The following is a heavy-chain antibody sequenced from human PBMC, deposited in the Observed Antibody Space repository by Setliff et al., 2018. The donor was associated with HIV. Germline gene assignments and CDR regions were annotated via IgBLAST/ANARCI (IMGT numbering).Heavy chain of an antibody. CDR1: GGTFSSYA. Sequence: ASVKVSCKASGGTFSSYAISWVRQAPGQGLEWMGGIIPILGIANYARKFQGRVTITADESTSTAYMELSSLRSEDTAVYYCARDYYGSGSRYPYDYWGQGTLVTVSS. CDR3: ARDYYGSGSRYPYDY. D-gene: IGHD3-10*01. V-gene: IGHV1-69*10. J-gene: IGHJ4*02. CDR2: IIPILGIA.